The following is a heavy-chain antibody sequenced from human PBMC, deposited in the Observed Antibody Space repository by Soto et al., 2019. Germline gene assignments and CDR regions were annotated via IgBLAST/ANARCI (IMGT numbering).Heavy chain of an antibody. Sequence: AETLRLPCTGCGGGISGYCWSWIRQPPGKGLEWIAYIHYSGSTNYNPSLKSRVTVSVDTSKNQFSLKLSSVTAADTAVYYCARGGWYNDFWGQGTLVTVS. J-gene: IGHJ4*02. CDR2: IHYSGST. CDR1: GGGISGYC. V-gene: IGHV4-59*01. D-gene: IGHD6-19*01. CDR3: ARGGWYNDF.